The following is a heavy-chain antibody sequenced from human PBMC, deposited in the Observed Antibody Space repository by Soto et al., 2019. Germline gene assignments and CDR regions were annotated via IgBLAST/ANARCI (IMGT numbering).Heavy chain of an antibody. D-gene: IGHD2-2*01. Sequence: ESLKISFKGSGYSFTSYWIGWVRQIPGKGLEWMGIIYPCDSDTRYSPSFQGQVTISADKSISTAYLQWSSLKASDTAMYYCARQFVVVPAAMWANYYYYGMDVWGQGTTVTVSS. CDR2: IYPCDSDT. CDR3: ARQFVVVPAAMWANYYYYGMDV. CDR1: GYSFTSYW. V-gene: IGHV5-51*01. J-gene: IGHJ6*02.